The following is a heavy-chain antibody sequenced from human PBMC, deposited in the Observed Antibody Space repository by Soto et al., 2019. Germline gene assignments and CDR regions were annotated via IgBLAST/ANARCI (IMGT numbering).Heavy chain of an antibody. CDR2: IYHTGNA. V-gene: IGHV4-39*01. CDR3: ARDYFDSSDYTTNWFDP. J-gene: IGHJ5*02. D-gene: IGHD3-22*01. Sequence: SETLSLTCSVSGDSISNSRFYLAWIRQPPGEGLEWIGSIYHTGNAYYNPSLKSRVTIFVDTSKNQFSLKLTSVTAADTALYYCARDYFDSSDYTTNWFDPRGQGALVTVSS. CDR1: GDSISNSRFY.